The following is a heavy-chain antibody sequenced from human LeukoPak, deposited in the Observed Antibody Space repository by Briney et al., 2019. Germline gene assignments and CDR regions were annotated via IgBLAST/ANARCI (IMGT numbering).Heavy chain of an antibody. CDR2: IYYSGST. Sequence: SETLSLTCTVSGGSISSYYWSWIRQPPGKGLEWIGYIYYSGSTDYNPSLKSRVTISVDTSKNQFSLKLSSVTAADTAVYYCARGGLRSWEDYYMDVWGKGTTVTVSS. D-gene: IGHD3-3*01. J-gene: IGHJ6*03. CDR1: GGSISSYY. CDR3: ARGGLRSWEDYYMDV. V-gene: IGHV4-59*01.